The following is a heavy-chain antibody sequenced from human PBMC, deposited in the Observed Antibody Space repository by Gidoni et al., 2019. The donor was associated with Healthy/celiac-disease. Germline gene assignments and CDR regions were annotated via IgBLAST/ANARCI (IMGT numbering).Heavy chain of an antibody. V-gene: IGHV4-59*08. CDR3: ARGSSSWTTPYYFDY. CDR1: GCSLSSSY. Sequence: QVQLQESGPGLMKPSETLSLTCTVSGCSLSSSYWSWIRQPPGKGLEWIGYIYYSGSTNYNPSLKSRVTISVDTSKNQFSLKLSSVTAADTAVYYCARGSSSWTTPYYFDYWGQGTLVTVSS. J-gene: IGHJ4*02. CDR2: IYYSGST. D-gene: IGHD6-13*01.